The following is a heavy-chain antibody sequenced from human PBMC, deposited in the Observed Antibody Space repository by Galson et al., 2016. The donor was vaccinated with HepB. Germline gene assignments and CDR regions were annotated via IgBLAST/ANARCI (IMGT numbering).Heavy chain of an antibody. D-gene: IGHD3-3*01. CDR2: INPVTGAT. Sequence: SVKVSCKASGYSFITFYMHWVRQAPGQGLEWVAMINPVTGATRYAQKFQGRVTTTRDTSTSTVYMEPSSLTSEDSAIYYCARDAPRGYDLWHGMDVWGQGTTVTVSS. CDR3: ARDAPRGYDLWHGMDV. V-gene: IGHV1-46*01. CDR1: GYSFITFY. J-gene: IGHJ6*02.